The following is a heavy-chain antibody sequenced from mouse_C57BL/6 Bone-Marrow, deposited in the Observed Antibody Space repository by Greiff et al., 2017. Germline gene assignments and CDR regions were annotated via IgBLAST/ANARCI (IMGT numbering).Heavy chain of an antibody. V-gene: IGHV7-3*01. D-gene: IGHD1-1*01. CDR1: GFTFTDYY. Sequence: EVQLVESGGGLVQPGGSLSLSCAASGFTFTDYYMSWVRQPPGKALEWLGFIRNKANGYTTEYSASVKGRFTISRDNSQSILYLQMNYLIAEDSATYYCARSYYYLDFWGKGTTLTVSS. CDR3: ARSYYYLDF. CDR2: IRNKANGYTT. J-gene: IGHJ2*01.